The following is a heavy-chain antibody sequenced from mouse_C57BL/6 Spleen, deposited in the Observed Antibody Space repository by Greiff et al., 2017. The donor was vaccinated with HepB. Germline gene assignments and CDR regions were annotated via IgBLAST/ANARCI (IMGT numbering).Heavy chain of an antibody. D-gene: IGHD1-1*01. J-gene: IGHJ2*01. CDR3: ARVVVATPWYFDY. CDR2: INPNNGGT. CDR1: GYTFTDYY. V-gene: IGHV1-26*01. Sequence: VQLQQSGPELVKPGASVKISCKASGYTFTDYYMNWVKQSHGKSLEWIGDINPNNGGTSYNQKFKGKATLTVDKSSSTAYMELRSLTSEDSAVYYCARVVVATPWYFDYWGQGTTLTVSS.